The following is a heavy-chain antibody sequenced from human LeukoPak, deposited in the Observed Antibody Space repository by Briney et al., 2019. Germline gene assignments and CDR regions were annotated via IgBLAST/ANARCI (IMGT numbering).Heavy chain of an antibody. D-gene: IGHD3-22*01. CDR1: GGSFSGYH. J-gene: IGHJ1*01. CDR3: ARGQNYYDSSGYLQH. Sequence: SETLSLTCAVYGGSFSGYHWSWIRQPPGKGLEWIGEINHSGSTNYNPSLKSRVTISVDTSKNQFSLKLSSVTAADTAVYYCARGQNYYDSSGYLQHWGQGTLVTVSS. V-gene: IGHV4-34*01. CDR2: INHSGST.